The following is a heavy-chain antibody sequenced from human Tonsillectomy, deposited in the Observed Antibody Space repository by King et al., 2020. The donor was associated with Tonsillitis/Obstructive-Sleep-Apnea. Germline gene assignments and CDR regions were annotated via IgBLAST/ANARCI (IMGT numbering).Heavy chain of an antibody. J-gene: IGHJ4*02. V-gene: IGHV3-23*04. Sequence: VQLVESGGGLQQPGGSLRLSCATSGFTFSSHAMSWVRQAPGKGLAWVSVISGSGGTTYYADSVKGRFTVSRDISKNTLYLQMHSLRAEDTAVYYCATVKYPYTSGPNGNWGQGTLVAVSA. CDR1: GFTFSSHA. D-gene: IGHD6-25*01. CDR2: ISGSGGTT. CDR3: ATVKYPYTSGPNGN.